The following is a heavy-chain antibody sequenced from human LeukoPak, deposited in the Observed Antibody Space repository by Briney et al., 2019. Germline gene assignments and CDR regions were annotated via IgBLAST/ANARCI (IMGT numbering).Heavy chain of an antibody. CDR2: IFNSGSA. V-gene: IGHV4-4*07. CDR1: GDSISSCS. Sequence: SDTLSLTCTVSGDSISSCSWNWIRQPAGEGLEWIGHIFNSGSANYNPSLKSRVTMSVDTSKNQFSLNLTSVTAADTAVYYCARGSGCSSSSCHAGEFDYWGQGTLVTVS. CDR3: ARGSGCSSSSCHAGEFDY. J-gene: IGHJ4*02. D-gene: IGHD2-2*01.